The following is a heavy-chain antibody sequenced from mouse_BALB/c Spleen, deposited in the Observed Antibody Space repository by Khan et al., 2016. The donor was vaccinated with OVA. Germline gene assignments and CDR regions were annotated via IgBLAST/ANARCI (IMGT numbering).Heavy chain of an antibody. J-gene: IGHJ2*01. CDR2: ISYSGCT. D-gene: IGHD1-1*01. Sequence: EVQLQESGPGLFKPSQSLSLTCTVTGYSITSDYAWNWIRQFPGNTLECMAYISYSGCTTFSPSIRSRISITRDPFKNQIFLPLNPVTTEDTATYYCAGGRLLLRYPDYFDYGGQGTTLTVSS. V-gene: IGHV3-2*02. CDR3: AGGRLLLRYPDYFDY. CDR1: GYSITSDYA.